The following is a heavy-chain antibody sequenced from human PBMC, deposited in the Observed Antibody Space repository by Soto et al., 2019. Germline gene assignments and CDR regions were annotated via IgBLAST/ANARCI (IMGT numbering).Heavy chain of an antibody. Sequence: GGSLRLSCVTSGFTFNTFAMSWVRQAPGKGLEWVSAISGSGGSTYYADSVKGRFTISRDNSKNTLYLQMNSLRAEDTAVYYCAKDSARYCTNGVCYIGYFQHWGQGTLVTVSS. V-gene: IGHV3-23*01. D-gene: IGHD2-8*01. J-gene: IGHJ1*01. CDR3: AKDSARYCTNGVCYIGYFQH. CDR1: GFTFNTFA. CDR2: ISGSGGST.